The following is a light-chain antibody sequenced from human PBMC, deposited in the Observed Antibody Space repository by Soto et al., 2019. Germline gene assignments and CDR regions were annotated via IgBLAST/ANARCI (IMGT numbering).Light chain of an antibody. Sequence: EVGLTQSPGTLSWSPGERAPLSCMASQSVAANYLAWYQQKGGQAPRLLIYGASSRATGIPDRFSDSRSGPDFTLTISRLEPEDFSVYYCRHYGTASLPVGPGTKVDI. V-gene: IGKV3-20*01. CDR3: RHYGTASLP. J-gene: IGKJ3*01. CDR2: GAS. CDR1: QSVAANY.